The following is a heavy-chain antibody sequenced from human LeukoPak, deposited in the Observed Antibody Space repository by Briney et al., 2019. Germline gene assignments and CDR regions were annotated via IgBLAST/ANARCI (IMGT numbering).Heavy chain of an antibody. Sequence: SQTMSLICTVSGGSISSGDYYWSWIRQPPGKGLEWIGYIYYSGSTYYNPSLKSRVTISVDTSKNQFSLKLSSVTAADTAVYYCARARGDYYYYYMDVWGKGTTVTVSS. CDR2: IYYSGST. CDR1: GGSISSGDYY. V-gene: IGHV4-30-4*08. D-gene: IGHD3-10*01. J-gene: IGHJ6*03. CDR3: ARARGDYYYYYMDV.